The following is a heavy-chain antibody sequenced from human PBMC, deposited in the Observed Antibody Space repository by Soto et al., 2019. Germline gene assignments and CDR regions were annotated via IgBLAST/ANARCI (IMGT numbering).Heavy chain of an antibody. Sequence: QVQLVQSGAEVKKPGSSVKVSCKASGGTFSSYAISWVRQAPGQGLEWMGGIIPIFGTANYAQKFQGRVTITADESTSTAYMELSSLRSEDTAVYYCARSPKLYDFWSGDYPPNAYYFDHWGQGTLVTVSS. CDR1: GGTFSSYA. D-gene: IGHD3-3*01. J-gene: IGHJ4*02. CDR2: IIPIFGTA. V-gene: IGHV1-69*01. CDR3: ARSPKLYDFWSGDYPPNAYYFDH.